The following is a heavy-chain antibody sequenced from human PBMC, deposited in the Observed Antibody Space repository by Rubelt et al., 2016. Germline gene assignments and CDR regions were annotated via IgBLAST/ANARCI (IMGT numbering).Heavy chain of an antibody. D-gene: IGHD1-26*01. CDR2: VNHSGNT. CDR3: ARGLGMGWVDS. CDR1: GGSFSGYH. V-gene: IGHV4-34*01. J-gene: IGHJ5*01. Sequence: QVQLKQWGAGLLKPSDTLSLTCAVYGGSFSGYHWSWIRQSPGKGLEWIGEVNHSGNTNYSPSLKGRVTISEDPSKNQFSLKPKSPTVADTAVYYWARGLGMGWVDSWGHGTQVTVFS.